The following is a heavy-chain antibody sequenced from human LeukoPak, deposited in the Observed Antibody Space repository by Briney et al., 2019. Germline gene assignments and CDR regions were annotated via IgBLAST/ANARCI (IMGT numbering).Heavy chain of an antibody. D-gene: IGHD3-10*01. CDR3: ARVSRYYGSRTYYSSSEY. CDR2: ITSGGDTV. Sequence: GGSLRLSCAGSGFTFSDYHMSWIRQAPGKGLEWVSYITSGGDTVYYADSVKGRFTISKDNARNSLYLQMSSLRAEDTAIYYCARVSRYYGSRTYYSSSEYWGQGTLVTVSS. CDR1: GFTFSDYH. J-gene: IGHJ4*02. V-gene: IGHV3-11*01.